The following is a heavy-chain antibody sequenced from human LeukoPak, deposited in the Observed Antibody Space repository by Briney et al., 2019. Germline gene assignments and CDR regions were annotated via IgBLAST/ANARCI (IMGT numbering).Heavy chain of an antibody. CDR2: ISSSSSYI. D-gene: IGHD6-19*01. CDR1: GFTFSSYS. V-gene: IGHV3-21*01. Sequence: GRSLRLSCAASGFTFSSYSMNWVRQAPGKGLEWVSSISSSSSYIYYADSVKGRFTISRDNAKNSLYLQMHSLRAEDTAVYYCARETVSGYSSGWSLTYYYYGMDVWGQGTTVTVSS. CDR3: ARETVSGYSSGWSLTYYYYGMDV. J-gene: IGHJ6*02.